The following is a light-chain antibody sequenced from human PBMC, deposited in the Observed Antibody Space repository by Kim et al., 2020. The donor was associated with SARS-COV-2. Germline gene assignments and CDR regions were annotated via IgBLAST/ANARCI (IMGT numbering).Light chain of an antibody. J-gene: IGLJ2*01. V-gene: IGLV2-14*03. Sequence: GQTLTISCTGTSTDVGRYNESSSHQHHPAKPTNLMIYNVSRRPSVVSNLFSGSKAGNTTSLTISGLQAEDDDDYCGSSYTSSSTLVFGGGTQLTVL. CDR2: NVS. CDR1: STDVGRYNE. CDR3: SSYTSSSTLV.